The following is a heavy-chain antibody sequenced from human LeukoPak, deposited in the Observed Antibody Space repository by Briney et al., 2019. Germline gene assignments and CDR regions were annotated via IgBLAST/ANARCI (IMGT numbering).Heavy chain of an antibody. D-gene: IGHD3-22*01. CDR1: GFSFSSFG. CDR2: TRYDGTTK. J-gene: IGHJ3*02. CDR3: AKEGTMIVVADAFDI. V-gene: IGHV3-30*02. Sequence: GGSLRLSCAASGFSFSSFGMHWVRQAPGKGLEWVAFTRYDGTTKYHADSVKGRFTISRDNSKNTLYLQMNSLRAEDTAVYYCAKEGTMIVVADAFDIWGQGTMVTVSS.